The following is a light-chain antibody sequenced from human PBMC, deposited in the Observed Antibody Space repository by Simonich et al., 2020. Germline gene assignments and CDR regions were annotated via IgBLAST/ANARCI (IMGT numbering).Light chain of an antibody. CDR1: SLRSYY. CDR3: NSRDSSGNVV. V-gene: IGLV3-19*01. CDR2: GKN. J-gene: IGLJ2*01. Sequence: SSELTQDPAVSVALGQTVRITCQGDSLRSYYASWYQMKPGQAPVLVIYGKNNRHSGIPDRFSGSSSGHTASLTITGAQAEDEADYYCNSRDSSGNVVFGGGTTLTVL.